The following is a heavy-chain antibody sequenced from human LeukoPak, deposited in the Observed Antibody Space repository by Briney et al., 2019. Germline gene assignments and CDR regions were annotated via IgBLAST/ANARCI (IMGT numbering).Heavy chain of an antibody. D-gene: IGHD3-10*01. CDR3: ASLRGLLDN. CDR2: ISSSSSTI. Sequence: GGSLRLSCAASGFTFSSYSMNWVRQAPGKGLEWVSYISSSSSTIYYADSVKGRFTISRDNAKNSLYLQMNSLRAEDTAVYYCASLRGLLDNWGQGTLVTVSS. V-gene: IGHV3-48*01. J-gene: IGHJ4*02. CDR1: GFTFSSYS.